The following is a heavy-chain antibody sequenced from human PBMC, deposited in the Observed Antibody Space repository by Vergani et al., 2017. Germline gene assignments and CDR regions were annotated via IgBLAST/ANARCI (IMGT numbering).Heavy chain of an antibody. Sequence: QVQLQESVPGLVKPSETLSLTCTVSGGSISSYYWSWIRQPPGKGLEWIGYIYYSGSTNYNPPLKSRVTISVDTSKNQFSLKLISVTAADTAVYYCARVPGYCSSTSCPVDYWGQGSLVTVSS. J-gene: IGHJ4*02. CDR2: IYYSGST. CDR1: GGSISSYY. V-gene: IGHV4-59*01. CDR3: ARVPGYCSSTSCPVDY. D-gene: IGHD2-2*03.